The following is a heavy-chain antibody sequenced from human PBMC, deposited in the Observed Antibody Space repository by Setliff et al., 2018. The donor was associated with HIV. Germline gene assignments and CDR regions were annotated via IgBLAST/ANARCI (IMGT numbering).Heavy chain of an antibody. CDR3: ARVDGSSSWFYYYYYYMDI. CDR1: GYTFTSYY. Sequence: ASVKVSCKASGYTFTSYYIHWMRRATGQGLEWMGWMNPNTGVSGYALKFQARVTMTRDTSISTAYMELSSLTSEDTAVYYCARVDGSSSWFYYYYYYMDIWGKGTTVTVSS. D-gene: IGHD6-13*01. CDR2: MNPNTGVS. V-gene: IGHV1-8*02. J-gene: IGHJ6*03.